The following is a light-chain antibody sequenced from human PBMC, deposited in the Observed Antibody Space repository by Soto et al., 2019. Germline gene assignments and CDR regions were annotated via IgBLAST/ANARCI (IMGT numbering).Light chain of an antibody. CDR3: SSYTSSSTAFV. CDR1: SSDVGGHNY. Sequence: QSALTQPASVSGSPGQSITISCTGTSSDVGGHNYVSWYQQHPGKAPKLMIYEVSNRPSGVSNRFSGSKSGNTASLTISGLQAGDEADYYCSSYTSSSTAFVFGTGTKLTVL. V-gene: IGLV2-14*01. CDR2: EVS. J-gene: IGLJ1*01.